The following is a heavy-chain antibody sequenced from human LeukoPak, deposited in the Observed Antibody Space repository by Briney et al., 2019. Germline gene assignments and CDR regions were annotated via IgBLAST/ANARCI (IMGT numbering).Heavy chain of an antibody. J-gene: IGHJ6*03. CDR1: TFTFSIYA. Sequence: GGSLRLSCAASTFTFSIYAMHWVRQAPGKGLEWVSLIYSGGSTYYADSVKGRFTISRDNSKNTLYLQMNSLRAEDTAVYYCARDLTTVTYYYYMDVWGKGTTVTVSS. D-gene: IGHD4-11*01. CDR3: ARDLTTVTYYYYMDV. CDR2: IYSGGST. V-gene: IGHV3-66*01.